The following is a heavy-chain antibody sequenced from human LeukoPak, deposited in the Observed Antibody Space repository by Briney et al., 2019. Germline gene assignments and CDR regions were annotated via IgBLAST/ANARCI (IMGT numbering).Heavy chain of an antibody. D-gene: IGHD3-10*02. V-gene: IGHV3-48*03. CDR1: GFTLSSYD. CDR3: VECVITMIGGV. J-gene: IGHJ6*03. CDR2: ISSCGSTI. Sequence: GGSLTLPCTVSGFTLSSYDKNWVRHAPGKGLEWVSYISSCGSTIYYADSVKRRHTIYRDNAKNSLYLQMHRLRAEDMAVYYFVECVITMIGGVWGKGTTVT.